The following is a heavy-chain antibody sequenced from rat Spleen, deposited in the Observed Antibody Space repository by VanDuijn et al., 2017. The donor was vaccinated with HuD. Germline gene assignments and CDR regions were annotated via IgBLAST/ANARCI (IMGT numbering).Heavy chain of an antibody. D-gene: IGHD5-1*01. J-gene: IGHJ1*01. Sequence: EVQLVESGGGLVQPGRSLKLSCAASGFTFSNYDMAWVRQAPTKGLEWVATIIYDGSRTYYRDSVKGRFTISRDNAKSTLYLQMDSLRSEDTATYYCATENWDPYYWYFDFWGQGVMVTVSS. CDR1: GFTFSNYD. V-gene: IGHV5S10*01. CDR3: ATENWDPYYWYFDF. CDR2: IIYDGSRT.